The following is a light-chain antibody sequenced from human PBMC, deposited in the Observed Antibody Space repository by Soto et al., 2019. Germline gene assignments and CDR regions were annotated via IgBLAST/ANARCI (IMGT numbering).Light chain of an antibody. J-gene: IGLJ2*01. Sequence: SYELTQPPSVSVSPGQTATMTCSGDKLGGKYVCWYQQKPGQSPVLVIYDDTKRPSGIPERFSGSNSGNTATLTLSGTQAMDEADYYCQAWDNSVVFGGGTQLTVL. CDR1: KLGGKY. CDR3: QAWDNSVV. CDR2: DDT. V-gene: IGLV3-1*01.